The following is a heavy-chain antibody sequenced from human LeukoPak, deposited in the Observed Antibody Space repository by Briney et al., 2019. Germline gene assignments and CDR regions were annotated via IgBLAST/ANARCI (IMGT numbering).Heavy chain of an antibody. J-gene: IGHJ3*02. CDR1: GYTFTSYD. CDR3: ARSPTGAFDI. D-gene: IGHD7-27*01. Sequence: ASVKVSCKASGYTFTSYDINWVRQATGQGPEWMGWMNPNSGKTGYAQKFQGRVTMTWDTSIGTAYMDLSSLRSEDTAVYYCARSPTGAFDIWGQGTMVTVSS. V-gene: IGHV1-8*01. CDR2: MNPNSGKT.